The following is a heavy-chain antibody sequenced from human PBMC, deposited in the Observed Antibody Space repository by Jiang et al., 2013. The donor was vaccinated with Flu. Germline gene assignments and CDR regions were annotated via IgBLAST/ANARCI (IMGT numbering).Heavy chain of an antibody. Sequence: GPGLVKPSETLSLTCTVSGGSINNYYWSWIRQPPGKGLEWIGFIYYSGSTNYNSSLKSRVTISVDTSKNQFSLKLSSVTAADTAVYYCARVDYDSSGPSGYFDYWGQGTLVTVSS. CDR1: GGSINNYY. CDR3: ARVDYDSSGPSGYFDY. D-gene: IGHD3-22*01. V-gene: IGHV4-59*01. CDR2: IYYSGST. J-gene: IGHJ4*02.